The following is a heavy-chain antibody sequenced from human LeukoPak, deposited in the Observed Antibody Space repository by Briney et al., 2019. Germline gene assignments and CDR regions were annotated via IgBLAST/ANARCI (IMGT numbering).Heavy chain of an antibody. CDR1: GFTVSSNY. V-gene: IGHV3-66*01. D-gene: IGHD5-18*01. CDR2: IYSSGST. Sequence: PGGSLRLSCAASGFTVSSNYMSWVRQAPGKGLEWVSAIYSSGSTYYADSVKGRFTISRDNSKNTLYLQMNSLRAEDTAVYYCAKEGAGTTWIQLWQIDYWGQGTLVTVSS. J-gene: IGHJ4*02. CDR3: AKEGAGTTWIQLWQIDY.